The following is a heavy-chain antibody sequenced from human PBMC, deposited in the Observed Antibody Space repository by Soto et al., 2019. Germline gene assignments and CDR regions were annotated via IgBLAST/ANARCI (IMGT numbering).Heavy chain of an antibody. CDR3: ARGSPTIFGVVVYWFDP. V-gene: IGHV1-8*01. D-gene: IGHD3-3*01. CDR2: MNPNSGNT. CDR1: GYSLTSYD. J-gene: IGHJ5*02. Sequence: AASVRVSCKASGYSLTSYDINWVRQATGQGLEWMGWMNPNSGNTGYAQKFQGRVTMTRNTSISTVYMELSSLRSEDTAVYYCARGSPTIFGVVVYWFDPWGQGTLVTVSS.